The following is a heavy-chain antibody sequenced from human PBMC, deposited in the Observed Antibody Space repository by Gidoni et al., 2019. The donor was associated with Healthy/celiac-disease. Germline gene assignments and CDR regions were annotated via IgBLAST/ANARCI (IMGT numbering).Heavy chain of an antibody. V-gene: IGHV3-23*01. D-gene: IGHD2-2*01. J-gene: IGHJ6*02. CDR2: ISGSGGST. CDR1: GFTFSSYA. Sequence: EVQLLESGGGLVQPGGSLRLSCAASGFTFSSYAVRWVGQAPGTGLEWVSAISGSGGSTYYADSVKGRFTISRDNSKNTLYLQMNSLRAEDTAVYYCAKVGGYCSSTSCYYYYGMDVWGQGTTVTVSS. CDR3: AKVGGYCSSTSCYYYYGMDV.